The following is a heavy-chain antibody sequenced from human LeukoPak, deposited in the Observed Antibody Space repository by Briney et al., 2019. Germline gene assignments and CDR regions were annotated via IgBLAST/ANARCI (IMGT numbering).Heavy chain of an antibody. D-gene: IGHD2-2*01. J-gene: IGHJ4*02. Sequence: SQTLSLTCVISGDSVSRHNLAWNWIRQSPSRGLEWLGRAYYRSNWYTDYAPSVRSRVTITPDTSKNQVSLQLNSVTPEDTAVYYCARGRDVVVVPAADFDFWGPGILVTVSS. CDR2: AYYRSNWYT. V-gene: IGHV6-1*01. CDR1: GDSVSRHNLA. CDR3: ARGRDVVVVPAADFDF.